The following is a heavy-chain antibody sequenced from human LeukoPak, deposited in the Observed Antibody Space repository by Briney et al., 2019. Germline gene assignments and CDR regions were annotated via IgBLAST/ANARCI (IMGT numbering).Heavy chain of an antibody. CDR2: FDREDGET. Sequence: GASVKVSCKVSGYTLTELSMHWVRQAPGKGLEWMGGFDREDGETIYAQKFQGRVTMTEDTSTDTAYMELSSLRSEDTAVYYCATDGSGSYYNVRGYGMDVWGQGTTVTVSS. V-gene: IGHV1-24*01. J-gene: IGHJ6*02. CDR1: GYTLTELS. D-gene: IGHD3-10*01. CDR3: ATDGSGSYYNVRGYGMDV.